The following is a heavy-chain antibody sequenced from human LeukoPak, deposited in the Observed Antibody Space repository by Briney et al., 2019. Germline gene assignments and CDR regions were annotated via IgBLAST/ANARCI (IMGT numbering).Heavy chain of an antibody. CDR1: GDSVTTYY. J-gene: IGHJ4*02. D-gene: IGHD3-10*01. Sequence: PSETLSLTCTVSGDSVTTYYWSWIRQPPGKGLEWIGFISSSEGTYYNLSLKSRATILLDPSRNQFSLKMKFMTAADTAVYYCAGVRPYYGSVTGKSYSLDYWGRGTLVTVSS. V-gene: IGHV4-59*02. CDR2: ISSSEGT. CDR3: AGVRPYYGSVTGKSYSLDY.